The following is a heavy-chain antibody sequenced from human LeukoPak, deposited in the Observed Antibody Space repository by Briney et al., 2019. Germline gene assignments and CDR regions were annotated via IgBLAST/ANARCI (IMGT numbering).Heavy chain of an antibody. Sequence: SGTLSLTCAVSGGSISSSNWWSWVRQPPGKGLEWIGEIYHSGSTNYNPSLKSRVTISVDKSKNQLSLKLSSVTAADTAVYYCARQGYDSSGYKLDYWGQGTLVTVSS. D-gene: IGHD3-22*01. J-gene: IGHJ4*02. V-gene: IGHV4-4*02. CDR1: GGSISSSNW. CDR3: ARQGYDSSGYKLDY. CDR2: IYHSGST.